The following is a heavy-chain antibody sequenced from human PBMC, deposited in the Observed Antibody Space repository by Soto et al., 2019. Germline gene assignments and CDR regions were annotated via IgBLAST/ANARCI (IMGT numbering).Heavy chain of an antibody. J-gene: IGHJ6*02. Sequence: GGSLRLSCGASGFDFSDHGMHWVRQAPHKGLEWVGIIWYDGDNKFYGDSVKGRFTISRDNSKNTLYLQMNDLRAEDTAVYYCAKESSSGYDSDGMDVWGQGTTVTVSS. CDR3: AKESSSGYDSDGMDV. CDR1: GFDFSDHG. D-gene: IGHD5-12*01. CDR2: IWYDGDNK. V-gene: IGHV3-30*02.